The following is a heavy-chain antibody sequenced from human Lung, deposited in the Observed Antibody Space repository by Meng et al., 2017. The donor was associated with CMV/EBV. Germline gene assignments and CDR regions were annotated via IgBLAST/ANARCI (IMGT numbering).Heavy chain of an antibody. CDR3: AHRDSITGTSGSLGEYYFDY. V-gene: IGHV2-5*01. CDR2: IYWNDDE. Sequence: SGVGGGWIRQPPGEALEWLSLIYWNDDERYSPFLKSRLTNTKDTSKNQVVLTMTNMDLVDTATYYCAHRDSITGTSGSLGEYYFDYWGQGTLVTVSS. J-gene: IGHJ4*02. CDR1: SGVG. D-gene: IGHD1-7*01.